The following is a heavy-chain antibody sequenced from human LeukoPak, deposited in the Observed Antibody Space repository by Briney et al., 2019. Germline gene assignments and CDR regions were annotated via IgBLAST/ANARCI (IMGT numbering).Heavy chain of an antibody. V-gene: IGHV4-34*01. D-gene: IGHD3-10*01. CDR2: INYSGST. Sequence: SETLSLTCAVYGGSFSGYYWSWIRQPPGKGLEWIGEINYSGSTNYNPSLKSRVTISVGTSKNQFSLKLSSVTAADTAVYYCASSRAGTWSYFDYWGQGTLVTVSS. CDR1: GGSFSGYY. J-gene: IGHJ4*02. CDR3: ASSRAGTWSYFDY.